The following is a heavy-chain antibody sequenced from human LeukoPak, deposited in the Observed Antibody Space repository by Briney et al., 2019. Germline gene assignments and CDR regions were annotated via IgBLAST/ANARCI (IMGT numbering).Heavy chain of an antibody. J-gene: IGHJ4*02. V-gene: IGHV4-34*01. CDR3: ASSVSYSTIDY. CDR2: INHSGSS. CDR1: GGSFSGYY. D-gene: IGHD1-26*01. Sequence: SETLSLTCAVYGGSFSGYYWSWIRQPPGKGLEWIGEINHSGSSNYNPSLKRRVTISIDTSKNQFSLTLRSVTAADTAGYYCASSVSYSTIDYWGQGNVVTVSS.